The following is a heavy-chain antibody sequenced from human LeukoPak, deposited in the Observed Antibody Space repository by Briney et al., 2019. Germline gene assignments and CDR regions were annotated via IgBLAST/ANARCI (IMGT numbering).Heavy chain of an antibody. V-gene: IGHV1-2*06. CDR2: INPNSGGT. CDR1: GYTFTGYY. Sequence: ASVKVSCKASGYTFTGYYIHWVRQAPGQGLEWMGRINPNSGGTNYAQKFQGRVTMTRDTSISTAYMELSRLRSDDTAVYYCARGSTRYYDFWSGYSYDAFDIWGQGTMVTVSS. D-gene: IGHD3-3*01. CDR3: ARGSTRYYDFWSGYSYDAFDI. J-gene: IGHJ3*02.